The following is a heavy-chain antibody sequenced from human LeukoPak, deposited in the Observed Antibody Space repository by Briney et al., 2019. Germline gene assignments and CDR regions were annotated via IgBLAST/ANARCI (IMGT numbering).Heavy chain of an antibody. D-gene: IGHD2-8*01. Sequence: GSLRLSCAASGFTFSSYAMSWVRQAPGKGLEWVSAISGSGGSTYYADSVKGRFTISRDNSKNTLYLQMNSLRAEDTAVYYCAKNGQPGYVMDVWGQGTTVTVSS. CDR1: GFTFSSYA. J-gene: IGHJ6*02. CDR3: AKNGQPGYVMDV. CDR2: ISGSGGST. V-gene: IGHV3-23*01.